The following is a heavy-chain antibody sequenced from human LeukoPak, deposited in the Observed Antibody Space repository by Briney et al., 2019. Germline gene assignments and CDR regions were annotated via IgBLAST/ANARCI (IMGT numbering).Heavy chain of an antibody. CDR2: ISNSGSTI. Sequence: GGTLRLSCAASGVTFSSYEMNWVRQAPGKGLEWVSYISNSGSTIYYAGSVKGRFTISRANPKNSLYLQMNSLRAEDTAVYYCAREGGLGSGSYYNVFDYWGQGTLVTVSS. J-gene: IGHJ4*02. V-gene: IGHV3-48*03. CDR1: GVTFSSYE. D-gene: IGHD3-10*01. CDR3: AREGGLGSGSYYNVFDY.